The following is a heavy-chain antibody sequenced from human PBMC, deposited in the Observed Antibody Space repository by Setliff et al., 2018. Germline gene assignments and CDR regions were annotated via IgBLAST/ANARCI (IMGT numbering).Heavy chain of an antibody. CDR2: LNNDGTTI. J-gene: IGHJ6*02. Sequence: PGGSLRLSCAASGFTFSTYGLNWVRQAPGKGLEWISYLNNDGTTIYYADSVRGRFTISRDNARDSLYLQMNSLRAEDTAVYYCARDRGQVTVNNRYGFYYYGMDVWGQGTTVTVSS. V-gene: IGHV3-48*04. CDR1: GFTFSTYG. D-gene: IGHD3-16*02. CDR3: ARDRGQVTVNNRYGFYYYGMDV.